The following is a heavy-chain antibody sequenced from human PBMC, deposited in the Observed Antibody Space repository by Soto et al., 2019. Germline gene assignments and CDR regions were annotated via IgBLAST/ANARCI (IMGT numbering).Heavy chain of an antibody. V-gene: IGHV4-34*01. Sequence: QVQLQQWGAGPLRPLETLSLTCGVSGGSFSGYYWAWIRQSPGKGLEWIGEIKDRGSINYNPSLKSRVSLSVDTSKNHYSLNLRSVTAADTAVYYCARESHDILTGPPWVWYFDLWGCGTLVTVSS. D-gene: IGHD3-9*01. CDR1: GGSFSGYY. CDR3: ARESHDILTGPPWVWYFDL. J-gene: IGHJ2*01. CDR2: IKDRGSI.